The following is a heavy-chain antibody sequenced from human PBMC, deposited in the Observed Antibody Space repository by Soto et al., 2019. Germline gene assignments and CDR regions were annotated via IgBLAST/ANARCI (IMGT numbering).Heavy chain of an antibody. CDR1: GYTFTNFG. Sequence: QVQLVQSGAEAKKPGASVKVSCKTSGYTFTNFGLSWLRQAPGQGLEWMGWISAYNGNTNYAQNFQGRVTMTTDTSTSTAYMELRSLRSDDTAVYYWARGGTPIDYWGQGTLVTVSS. D-gene: IGHD3-16*01. V-gene: IGHV1-18*01. CDR3: ARGGTPIDY. J-gene: IGHJ4*02. CDR2: ISAYNGNT.